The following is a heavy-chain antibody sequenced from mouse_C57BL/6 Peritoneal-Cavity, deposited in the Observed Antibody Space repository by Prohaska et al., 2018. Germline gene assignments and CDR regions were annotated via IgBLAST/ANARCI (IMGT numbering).Heavy chain of an antibody. J-gene: IGHJ1*03. CDR3: ATPYYGSSSYWYFDV. D-gene: IGHD1-1*01. Sequence: EVQLVESGGGLVKPGGSLKLSCAASGFTFSDYGMHWVRQAPVKGLEWVAYISIGSSTIYYADTVKGRFTISRDNAKNTLFLQMTSLRSEDTAMYYCATPYYGSSSYWYFDVWGTGTTVTVSS. CDR2: ISIGSSTI. V-gene: IGHV5-17*01. CDR1: GFTFSDYG.